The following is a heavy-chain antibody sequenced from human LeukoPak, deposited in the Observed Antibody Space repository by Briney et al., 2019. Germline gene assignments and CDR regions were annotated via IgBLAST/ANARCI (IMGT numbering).Heavy chain of an antibody. CDR1: GGTFSSYT. D-gene: IGHD3-22*01. Sequence: ASVKVSCKASGGTFSSYTISWVRQAPRQGLEWMGRIIPILGIANYAQKFQGRVTITADKSTSTAYMELSSLRSEDTAVYYCARRYDSSGYYGEESWGQGTLVTVSS. CDR3: ARRYDSSGYYGEES. CDR2: IIPILGIA. J-gene: IGHJ4*02. V-gene: IGHV1-69*02.